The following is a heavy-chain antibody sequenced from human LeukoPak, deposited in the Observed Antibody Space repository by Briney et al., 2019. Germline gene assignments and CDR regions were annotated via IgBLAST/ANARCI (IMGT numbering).Heavy chain of an antibody. Sequence: SETLSLTCTVSGGSISSYYWSWIRQPPGKGLEWIGYIYYSGSTNYNPSLKSRVTISVDTSKNQFSLKLSSVTAADTAVYYCARSLSTAMVEYFDYWGQGTLVTVSS. CDR2: IYYSGST. D-gene: IGHD5-18*01. CDR3: ARSLSTAMVEYFDY. J-gene: IGHJ4*02. V-gene: IGHV4-59*01. CDR1: GGSISSYY.